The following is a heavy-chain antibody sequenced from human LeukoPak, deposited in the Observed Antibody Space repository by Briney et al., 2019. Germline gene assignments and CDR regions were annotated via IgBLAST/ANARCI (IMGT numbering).Heavy chain of an antibody. V-gene: IGHV3-48*03. J-gene: IGHJ4*02. CDR1: GFTLSSYE. CDR3: ARDWTRPGTVTLDY. D-gene: IGHD4-17*01. Sequence: GGSLRLSCAASGFTLSSYEMNWVRQAPGKGLEWVSKISSSGSTIYYAYSVNGRFTISRDNAQNSLNLQMNSLRAEDTAVYYCARDWTRPGTVTLDYWGQGTLVTVSS. CDR2: ISSSGSTI.